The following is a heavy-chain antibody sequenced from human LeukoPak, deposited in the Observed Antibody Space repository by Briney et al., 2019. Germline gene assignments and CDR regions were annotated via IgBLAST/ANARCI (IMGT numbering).Heavy chain of an antibody. V-gene: IGHV3-11*01. CDR3: VRGHSGTIFGVVPVNPLGY. CDR2: ISSRGSTI. D-gene: IGHD3-3*01. Sequence: PGRCLRLSRAASGFTHSVYYMSCIPEAPGRGREWGSYISSRGSTIYYADSVKGRFTICRDNAKNSLYLQMNSLRAEDTAVYHCVRGHSGTIFGVVPVNPLGYWGQGTLVTVSS. J-gene: IGHJ4*02. CDR1: GFTHSVYY.